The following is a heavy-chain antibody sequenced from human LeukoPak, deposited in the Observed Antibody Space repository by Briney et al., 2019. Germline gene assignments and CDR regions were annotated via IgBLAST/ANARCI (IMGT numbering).Heavy chain of an antibody. V-gene: IGHV1-69*13. CDR2: SIPIFGTA. J-gene: IGHJ3*02. D-gene: IGHD3-22*01. Sequence: SVKASCKASGGTYSSDAISWVRQATGQWLEWMGGSIPIFGTANYAQKFQGRVTITADESTSTAYMELSSLRSEDTAVYYCAGALTMTDDHHAFDIWGQGTMVTVSS. CDR3: AGALTMTDDHHAFDI. CDR1: GGTYSSDA.